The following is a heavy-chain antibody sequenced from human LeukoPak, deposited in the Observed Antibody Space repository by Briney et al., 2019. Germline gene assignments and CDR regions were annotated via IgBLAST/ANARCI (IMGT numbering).Heavy chain of an antibody. D-gene: IGHD4-11*01. CDR2: IIPILGIA. Sequence: GSSVKVSCKASGGTFSSYAISWVRQAPGQGLEWMGRIIPILGIANYAQKFQGRVTITADKSTSTAYMELSSLRSEDTAVYYCARVVRDSNYQSGAFDIWGQGTMVTVSS. J-gene: IGHJ3*02. CDR1: GGTFSSYA. CDR3: ARVVRDSNYQSGAFDI. V-gene: IGHV1-69*04.